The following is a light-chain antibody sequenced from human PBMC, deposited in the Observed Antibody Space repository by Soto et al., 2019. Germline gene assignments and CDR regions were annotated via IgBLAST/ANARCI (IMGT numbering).Light chain of an antibody. CDR3: QQRSNLIT. CDR1: QSVSSY. J-gene: IGKJ5*01. V-gene: IGKV3-11*01. CDR2: DAS. Sequence: TQSPSTLSASVGDRVTITCRASQSVSSYLAWYQQKPGQAPRLLIYDASNRATGIPARFSGSGSGTDFTLTISSLEPEDFAVYYCQQRSNLITFGQGTRLEI.